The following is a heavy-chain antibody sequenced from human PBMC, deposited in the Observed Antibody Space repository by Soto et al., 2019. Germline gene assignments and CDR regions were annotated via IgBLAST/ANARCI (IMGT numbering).Heavy chain of an antibody. CDR1: GSSISSGYY. J-gene: IGHJ6*02. CDR2: INPSGIT. CDR3: ARGTLGRRLLVPAAIVYYYYGMDV. V-gene: IGHV4-38-2*01. D-gene: IGHD2-2*01. Sequence: SETLSLTCAVSGSSISSGYYWDWIRQPPGKGLEWIGEINPSGITHYKPCLRSRVTISVDXSRNHFSLKLRSLTAADTAVYYCARGTLGRRLLVPAAIVYYYYGMDVWGQGTTVTVSS.